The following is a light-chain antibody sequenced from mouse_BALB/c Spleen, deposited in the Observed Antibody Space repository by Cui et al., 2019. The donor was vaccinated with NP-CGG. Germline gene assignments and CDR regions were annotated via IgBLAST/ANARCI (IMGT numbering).Light chain of an antibody. V-gene: IGLV1*01. CDR1: TGAVTTSNY. CDR2: GTN. CDR3: ALWYSNHWV. J-gene: IGLJ1*01. Sequence: QAVVTQESAPTTSPGETVTVTCRSSTGAVTTSNYANWVQEKPDHLFTGLIGGTNNRAPGVPARFSGSLIGDKAALTITGVQTEDETIYFCALWYSNHWVFGGGTKLTVL.